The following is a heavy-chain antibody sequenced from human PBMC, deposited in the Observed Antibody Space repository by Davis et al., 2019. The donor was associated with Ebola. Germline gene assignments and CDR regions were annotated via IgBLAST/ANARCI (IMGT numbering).Heavy chain of an antibody. CDR1: GGSFSGYY. CDR3: SRGGHI. J-gene: IGHJ4*02. Sequence: SETLSLTCAVYGGSFSGYYWGWIRQPPGKGLEWIGSIYYSGSTYYNPSLKSRFTISIDTYKNQFSLKLTSVTAADTAFYFCSRGGHIWGQGTLVAVSS. CDR2: IYYSGST. D-gene: IGHD2-21*01. V-gene: IGHV4-34*01.